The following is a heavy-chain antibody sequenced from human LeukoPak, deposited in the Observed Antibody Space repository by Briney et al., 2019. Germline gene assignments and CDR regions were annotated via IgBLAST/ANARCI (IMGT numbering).Heavy chain of an antibody. Sequence: ASVKVSCKASGYTFTSYGISWVRQAPGQGLEWMGWISAYNGNTNYAQKLQGRVTMTTDTSTSTAYMELRSLRSDDTAVYYCARGAPYSSSWHLFDPWGQGTLVTVSS. V-gene: IGHV1-18*01. CDR1: GYTFTSYG. D-gene: IGHD6-13*01. J-gene: IGHJ5*02. CDR2: ISAYNGNT. CDR3: ARGAPYSSSWHLFDP.